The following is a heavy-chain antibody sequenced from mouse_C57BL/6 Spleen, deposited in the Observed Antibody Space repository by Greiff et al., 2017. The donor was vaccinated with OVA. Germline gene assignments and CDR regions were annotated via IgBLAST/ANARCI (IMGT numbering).Heavy chain of an antibody. CDR3: ARREGDVGWYFDV. J-gene: IGHJ1*03. Sequence: VMLVESGPGLVQPSQSLSITCTVSGFSLTSYGVHWVRQSPGKGLEWLGVIWSGGSTDYNAAFISRLSISKDNSKSQVFFKMNSLQADDTAIYYCARREGDVGWYFDVWGTGTTVTVSS. CDR2: IWSGGST. CDR1: GFSLTSYG. D-gene: IGHD3-3*01. V-gene: IGHV2-2*01.